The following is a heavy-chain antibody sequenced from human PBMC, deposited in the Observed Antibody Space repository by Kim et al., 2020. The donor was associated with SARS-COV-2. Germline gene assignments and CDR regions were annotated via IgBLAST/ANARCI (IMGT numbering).Heavy chain of an antibody. Sequence: GGSLRLSCTASGFTFGDYAMSWFRQAPGRGLEWVGFITSKAYGETTQYAASVKGRFTISRDDSKSIAYLQMNSLKTEDTAVYYCTRNDFWSGYYFDYWGQGTLVTVSS. CDR3: TRNDFWSGYYFDY. V-gene: IGHV3-49*03. CDR1: GFTFGDYA. J-gene: IGHJ4*02. CDR2: ITSKAYGETT. D-gene: IGHD3-3*01.